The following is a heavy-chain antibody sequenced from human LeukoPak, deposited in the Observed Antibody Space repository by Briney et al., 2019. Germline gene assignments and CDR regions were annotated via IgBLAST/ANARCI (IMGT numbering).Heavy chain of an antibody. CDR3: ARVSGRTAFDI. D-gene: IGHD1-26*01. Sequence: GGSLRLSCAASGSTFSDHYMDWVRQAPGKGLEWVGRTRNKANSYTTEYAASVKGRFTISRDDSKNSLYLQMNSLKTEDTAVYYCARVSGRTAFDIWGQGTMVTVSS. J-gene: IGHJ3*02. CDR2: TRNKANSYTT. V-gene: IGHV3-72*01. CDR1: GSTFSDHY.